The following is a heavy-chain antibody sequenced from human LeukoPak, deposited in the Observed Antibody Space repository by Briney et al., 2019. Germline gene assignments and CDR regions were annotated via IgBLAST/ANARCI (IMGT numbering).Heavy chain of an antibody. CDR3: VGVGGYDSSGFLDY. J-gene: IGHJ4*02. D-gene: IGHD3-22*01. CDR1: GFTFGDYA. Sequence: PGRSLRLSCTASGFTFGDYAMSWVRQAPGKGLEWVALISYDGSDKHYADSVKGRFTVSRDNSKNTLYLQMNSLSRDDTAVYYCVGVGGYDSSGFLDYWGQGTLVTVSS. CDR2: ISYDGSDK. V-gene: IGHV3-30*04.